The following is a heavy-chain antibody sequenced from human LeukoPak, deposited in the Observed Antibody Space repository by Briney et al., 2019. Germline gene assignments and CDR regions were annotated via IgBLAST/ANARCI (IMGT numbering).Heavy chain of an antibody. CDR3: AREVYSYGLGAFDY. J-gene: IGHJ4*02. Sequence: HLGGSLRLSCAASGFTLSSYAVHWVRQAPGEGLEWLAVVSIDGNTKFYADSVKGRFTISRDNFENTVSLQVNSLRAADTAVYYCAREVYSYGLGAFDYWGQGTLVTVSS. CDR1: GFTLSSYA. D-gene: IGHD5-18*01. CDR2: VSIDGNTK. V-gene: IGHV3-30*04.